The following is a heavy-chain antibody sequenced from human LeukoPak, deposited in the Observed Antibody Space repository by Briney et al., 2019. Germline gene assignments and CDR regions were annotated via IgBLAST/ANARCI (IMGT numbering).Heavy chain of an antibody. V-gene: IGHV3-23*01. CDR2: ISGSGGST. J-gene: IGHJ4*02. CDR1: GFTFSSHA. CDR3: AKDRAPLSTAAQWDFDY. Sequence: PGGSLRLSCAASGFTFSSHAMSWVRQAPGKGLEWVSGISGSGGSTYYADSVKGRFTISRDNSKNTLYLQMNSLRAEDTAVYYCAKDRAPLSTAAQWDFDYWGQGTLVTVSS. D-gene: IGHD6-6*01.